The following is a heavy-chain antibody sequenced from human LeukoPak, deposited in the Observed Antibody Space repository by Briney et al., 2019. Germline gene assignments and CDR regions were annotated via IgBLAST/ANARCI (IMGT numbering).Heavy chain of an antibody. CDR2: ISYTGST. CDR1: GGSIGGDH. J-gene: IGHJ4*02. V-gene: IGHV4-59*08. Sequence: SETLSLTCTISGGSIGGDHWSWIRQAPGKGLEWIGYISYTGSTSYNPSLRNRVPISLHKSENQFSLRLTSVNAADTAGYYCARAVTGTSMVDYWGQGTLVAVSS. CDR3: ARAVTGTSMVDY. D-gene: IGHD6-19*01.